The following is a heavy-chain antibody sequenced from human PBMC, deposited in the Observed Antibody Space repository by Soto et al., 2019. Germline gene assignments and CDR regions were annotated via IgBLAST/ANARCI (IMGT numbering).Heavy chain of an antibody. CDR3: ENGHDNYFYYGMDV. D-gene: IGHD1-1*01. CDR2: FIPVVGMA. CDR1: EGTLSSFA. V-gene: IGHV1-69*04. J-gene: IGHJ6*02. Sequence: GASVKVSCKTSEGTLSSFAISWVRQAPGQGLEWVGTFIPVVGMAKYGQNFQGRVTITADQSTNTLFMELSSLRYEDTAMYYRENGHDNYFYYGMDVWGQGTTVTVSS.